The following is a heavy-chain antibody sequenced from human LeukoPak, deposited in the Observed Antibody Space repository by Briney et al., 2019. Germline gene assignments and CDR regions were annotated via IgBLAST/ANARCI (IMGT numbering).Heavy chain of an antibody. CDR1: GFTFSSYS. Sequence: GGSLRLFCAASGFTFSSYSMNWVRQAPGKGLEWVSSISSSSSYIYYADSVKGRFTISRDNAKNSLYLQMNSLRAEDTAVYYCARERGDIWTPHTNWFDPWGQGTLVTVSS. D-gene: IGHD3-9*01. J-gene: IGHJ5*02. CDR2: ISSSSSYI. CDR3: ARERGDIWTPHTNWFDP. V-gene: IGHV3-21*01.